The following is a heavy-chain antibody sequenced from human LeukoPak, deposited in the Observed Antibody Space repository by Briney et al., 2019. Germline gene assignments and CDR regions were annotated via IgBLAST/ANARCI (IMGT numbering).Heavy chain of an antibody. CDR3: ARDLGTTVTTFLDY. J-gene: IGHJ4*02. Sequence: SVKVSCKASGGTFSSYAISWVRQAPGQGLEWMGGIIPIFGTANYAQKLQGRVTMTTDTSTSTAYMELRSLRSDDTAVYYCARDLGTTVTTFLDYWGQGTLVTVSS. V-gene: IGHV1-69*05. CDR1: GGTFSSYA. D-gene: IGHD4-11*01. CDR2: IIPIFGTA.